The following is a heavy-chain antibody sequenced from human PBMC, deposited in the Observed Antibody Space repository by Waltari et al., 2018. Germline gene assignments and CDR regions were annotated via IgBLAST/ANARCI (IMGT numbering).Heavy chain of an antibody. CDR2: SIPILGIA. Sequence: QVQLVQSGAEVKKPGSSVKVSCKASGGTFSSYAISGVRQAPGQGLEWMGGSIPILGIANYEQKFQGRVKITADKSTSTAYMELSSLRSEDTAVYYCARGPVVQGARFNYYYMDVWGKGTTVTVSS. CDR3: ARGPVVQGARFNYYYMDV. CDR1: GGTFSSYA. V-gene: IGHV1-69*10. J-gene: IGHJ6*03. D-gene: IGHD3-10*01.